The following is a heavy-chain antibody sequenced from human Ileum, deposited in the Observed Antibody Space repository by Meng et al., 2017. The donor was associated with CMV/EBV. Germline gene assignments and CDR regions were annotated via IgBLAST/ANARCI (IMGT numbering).Heavy chain of an antibody. CDR2: IYDSDGNT. CDR3: AREPPRGVHFDH. D-gene: IGHD5-24*01. V-gene: IGHV1-46*01. CDR1: GYTFTNYH. Sequence: ASVKVSCKASGYTFTNYHIHWMRQAPGHGLEYMGVIYDSDGNTYKEQKFQDRLTMTSDTSTTTVHMELSSLTSEDTAVYYCAREPPRGVHFDHWGQGTLVTVSS. J-gene: IGHJ4*02.